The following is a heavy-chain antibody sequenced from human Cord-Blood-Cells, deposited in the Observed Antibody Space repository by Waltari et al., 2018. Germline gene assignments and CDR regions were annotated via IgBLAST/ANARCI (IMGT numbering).Heavy chain of an antibody. CDR1: GGSFSGSY. D-gene: IGHD7-27*01. Sequence: QVQLQQWGAGLLKPSATLSLPCAVHGGSFSGSYWSWIRQPPGKGLEWIGEINHSGSTNYNPSLKSRVTISVDTSKNQFSLKLSSVTAADTAVYYCARGLNPGVYFDYWGQGTLVTVSS. CDR2: INHSGST. V-gene: IGHV4-34*01. CDR3: ARGLNPGVYFDY. J-gene: IGHJ4*02.